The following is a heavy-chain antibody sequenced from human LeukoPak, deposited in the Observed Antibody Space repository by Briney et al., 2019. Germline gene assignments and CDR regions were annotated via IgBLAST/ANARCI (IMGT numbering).Heavy chain of an antibody. CDR2: IKQDGSEK. CDR3: ARGQQWLVQSGINAFDI. J-gene: IGHJ3*02. Sequence: QAGGSLRLSCAASGFTFSSYWMSWVRQAPGKGLEWVANIKQDGSEKYYVDSVKGRFTISRDNAKNSLYLQMNSLRAEDTAVYYCARGQQWLVQSGINAFDIWGQGTMVTVSS. CDR1: GFTFSSYW. V-gene: IGHV3-7*01. D-gene: IGHD6-19*01.